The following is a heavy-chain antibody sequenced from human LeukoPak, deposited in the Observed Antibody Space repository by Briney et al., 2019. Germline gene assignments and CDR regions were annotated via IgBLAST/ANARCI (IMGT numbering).Heavy chain of an antibody. V-gene: IGHV3-33*01. J-gene: IGHJ4*02. Sequence: PGRSLRLSCAASGFTFSSYGMHWVRQAPGKGLEWVAVIWYDGSNKYYADSVKGRFTISSDTSKNTLYLQMNSLRAEDTAVYYCARDLSPVVRASPMGYWGQGTPVTVSS. CDR3: ARDLSPVVRASPMGY. D-gene: IGHD3-10*01. CDR2: IWYDGSNK. CDR1: GFTFSSYG.